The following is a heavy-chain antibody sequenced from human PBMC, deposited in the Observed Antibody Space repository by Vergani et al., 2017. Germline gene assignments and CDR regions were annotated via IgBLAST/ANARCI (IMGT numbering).Heavy chain of an antibody. J-gene: IGHJ5*02. Sequence: QVQLQQWGAGLLKPSETLSLSCAVYGGSFSGYYWSWIRQPPGKGLEWIGYMYHSGSTNYNPSLETRVTISGDTSKNQFSLKLNSVTAADTAVYYCGRVADCYGLGSRLLDLWGQGILVTVSS. V-gene: IGHV4-34*01. CDR3: GRVADCYGLGSRLLDL. CDR2: MYHSGST. D-gene: IGHD3-10*01. CDR1: GGSFSGYY.